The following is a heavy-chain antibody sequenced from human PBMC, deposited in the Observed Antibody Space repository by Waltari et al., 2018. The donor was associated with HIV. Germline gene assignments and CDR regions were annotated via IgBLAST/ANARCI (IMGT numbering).Heavy chain of an antibody. V-gene: IGHV1-3*01. CDR2: INAGKGNT. J-gene: IGHJ4*02. CDR1: GYTFTSYA. D-gene: IGHD2-21*01. Sequence: QVQLVQSGAEVKKPGASVKVSCKASGYTFTSYAMHWVRQAPGQRLEWMGWINAGKGNTKYSQKFQGRVTITRDTSASTAYMELSSLRSEDTAVYYCARGPGDPSRTTAPDFDYWGQGTLVTVSS. CDR3: ARGPGDPSRTTAPDFDY.